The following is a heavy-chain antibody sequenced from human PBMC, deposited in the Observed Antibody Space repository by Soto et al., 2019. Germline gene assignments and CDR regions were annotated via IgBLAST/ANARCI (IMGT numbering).Heavy chain of an antibody. CDR2: IIPISGTA. CDR1: GGTFSSYA. D-gene: IGHD2-2*01. CDR3: TRSQDSNTSLEIYNYYYYGMDV. V-gene: IGHV1-69*01. J-gene: IGHJ6*02. Sequence: QVQLVQSGAEVKKPGSSVKVSCKASGGTFSSYAISWVRQAPGQGLEWMGGIIPISGTANYAQKFQGRVTITEDESTSTDYMVPSSMRSEDTAVYYCTRSQDSNTSLEIYNYYYYGMDVWGPGTTVTVSS.